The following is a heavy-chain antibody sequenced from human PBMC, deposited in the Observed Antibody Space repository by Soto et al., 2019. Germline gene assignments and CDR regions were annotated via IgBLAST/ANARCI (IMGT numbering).Heavy chain of an antibody. Sequence: GESLNTSCKGSGYSFTSYWIGWVRQMPGKGLEWMGIIYPGDSDTRYSPSFQGQVTISADKSISTAYLQWSSLKASDTAMYYCARHIPQNYYDSSGYYFDYWGQGTLVTVSS. CDR3: ARHIPQNYYDSSGYYFDY. D-gene: IGHD3-22*01. J-gene: IGHJ4*02. V-gene: IGHV5-51*01. CDR1: GYSFTSYW. CDR2: IYPGDSDT.